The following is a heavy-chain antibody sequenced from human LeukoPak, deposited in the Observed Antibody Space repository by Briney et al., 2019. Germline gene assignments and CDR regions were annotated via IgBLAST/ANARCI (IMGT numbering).Heavy chain of an antibody. CDR1: GFTYDDYG. Sequence: GGSLRLSCAVSGFTYDDYGMSWVRQAPGKGLVWVSRIHSDGSITSYADSVKGRFTISRDNAKNSVYLQMNSLRADDTALYYCASWAGTAAGFNGPFDYWGQGTVVTVSS. V-gene: IGHV3-20*04. J-gene: IGHJ4*02. D-gene: IGHD6-13*01. CDR3: ASWAGTAAGFNGPFDY. CDR2: IHSDGSIT.